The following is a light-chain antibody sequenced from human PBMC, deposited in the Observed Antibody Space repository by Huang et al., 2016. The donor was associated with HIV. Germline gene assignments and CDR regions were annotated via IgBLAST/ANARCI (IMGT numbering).Light chain of an antibody. CDR1: QSVSSN. V-gene: IGKV3-15*01. J-gene: IGKJ5*01. CDR3: QQYNNWPPIT. CDR2: GAS. Sequence: EIVMTQSPVTLSVSPGERATLSCRASQSVSSNLAWYQQKPGQAPRLLIYGASTRATGSPARFSSSGSGTEFTPTINSLQSEDFAVYFCQQYNNWPPITFGQGTRLEIK.